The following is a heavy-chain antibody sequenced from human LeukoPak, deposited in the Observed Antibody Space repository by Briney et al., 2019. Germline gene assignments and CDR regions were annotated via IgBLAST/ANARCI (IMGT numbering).Heavy chain of an antibody. CDR2: IRYDGSNK. D-gene: IGHD6-13*01. CDR3: AKSRYSSSSGYYYMDV. CDR1: GFTFSSYG. V-gene: IGHV3-30*02. Sequence: GGSLRLSCAASGFTFSSYGMHWVRQAPGKGLEWVAFIRYDGSNKYYADSVKGRFTISRDNSKNTLYLQMNSLRAEDTAVYYCAKSRYSSSSGYYYMDVWGQGTMVTVSS. J-gene: IGHJ6*03.